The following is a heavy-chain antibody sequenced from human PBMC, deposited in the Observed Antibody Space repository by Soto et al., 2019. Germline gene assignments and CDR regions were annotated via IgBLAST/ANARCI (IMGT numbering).Heavy chain of an antibody. CDR2: IYSGCNT. D-gene: IGHD4-4*01. J-gene: IGHJ4*02. CDR3: ARGGNPNDY. Sequence: EVQLVESGGGLVQPGGSLRLSCAVSGFTVSSNYMSWVRQAPGKGLEWVSVIYSGCNTYYADSVKGRFTISRHNSKHTLYLQMTSLRDEDTALYYCARGGNPNDYWGQGTLVTVSS. V-gene: IGHV3-53*04. CDR1: GFTVSSNY.